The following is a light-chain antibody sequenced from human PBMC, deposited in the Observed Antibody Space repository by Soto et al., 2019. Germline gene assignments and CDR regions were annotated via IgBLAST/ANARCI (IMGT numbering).Light chain of an antibody. V-gene: IGKV3-11*01. CDR1: QSVSSY. CDR2: DAS. J-gene: IGKJ1*01. CDR3: HQRSNWPWT. Sequence: EIVLTQSPATLSLSPGERATLSSRAGQSVSSYLAWYQQKPGQAPRLRIYDASNRATGIPARFSGSGSGTDFTLTISSLEPEDFAVYYCHQRSNWPWTFGQGTKVEIK.